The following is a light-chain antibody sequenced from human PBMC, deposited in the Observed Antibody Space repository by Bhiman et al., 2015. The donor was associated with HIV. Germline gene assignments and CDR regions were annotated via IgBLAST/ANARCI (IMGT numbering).Light chain of an antibody. CDR2: DVT. Sequence: SVSGSPGESITISCTGTRSDIGNYAYVSWYQQHPGRAPKLMIYDVTKRPSGVSNRFSGSKSGSTASLTISGLQAEDEADYYCSSYAGTYTSLYVFGTGTWVTVL. CDR3: SSYAGTYTSLYV. V-gene: IGLV2-14*03. J-gene: IGLJ1*01. CDR1: RSDIGNYAY.